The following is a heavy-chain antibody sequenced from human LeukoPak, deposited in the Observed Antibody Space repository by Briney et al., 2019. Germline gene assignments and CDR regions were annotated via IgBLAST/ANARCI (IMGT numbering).Heavy chain of an antibody. V-gene: IGHV3-48*01. Sequence: PGGSLRLSCEASGFTFSSYSMNWVRQAPGKGLEWVSYISSSSSTIYYADSVKGRFTISRDNAKNSLYLQMNSLRAEDTAVYYCAYPGVAVAGTYWGQGTLVTVSS. CDR3: AYPGVAVAGTY. J-gene: IGHJ4*02. CDR2: ISSSSSTI. CDR1: GFTFSSYS. D-gene: IGHD6-19*01.